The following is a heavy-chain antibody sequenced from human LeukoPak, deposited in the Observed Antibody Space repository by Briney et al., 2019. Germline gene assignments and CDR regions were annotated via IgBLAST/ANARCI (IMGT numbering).Heavy chain of an antibody. Sequence: GGSLRLSCAASGFTFSDYAMSWVRQAPGKGLEWASGISGSGGTTYYTGSVKGRFTISRDISKNTLYLQMNTLRAEDTAVYYCAKGRGTAVTSAANYWGQGTLVTVSS. CDR2: ISGSGGTT. J-gene: IGHJ4*02. V-gene: IGHV3-23*01. CDR1: GFTFSDYA. D-gene: IGHD4-17*01. CDR3: AKGRGTAVTSAANY.